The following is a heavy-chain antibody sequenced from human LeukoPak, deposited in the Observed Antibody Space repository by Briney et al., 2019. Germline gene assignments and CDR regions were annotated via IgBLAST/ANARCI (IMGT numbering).Heavy chain of an antibody. J-gene: IGHJ4*02. Sequence: ASVKVSCKASGGTFSSYAISWVRQAPGQGLEWMGGIIPIFGTANYAQKFQGRVTITADESTSTAYMELSSLRSEDTAVYYCAGSVEYSSGLVPLDYWGQGTLVTVSS. D-gene: IGHD6-19*01. CDR1: GGTFSSYA. CDR2: IIPIFGTA. V-gene: IGHV1-69*13. CDR3: AGSVEYSSGLVPLDY.